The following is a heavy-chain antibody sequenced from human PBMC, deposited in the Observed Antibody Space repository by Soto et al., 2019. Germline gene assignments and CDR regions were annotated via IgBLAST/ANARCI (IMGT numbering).Heavy chain of an antibody. CDR2: IHYSGTT. D-gene: IGHD6-13*01. CDR3: AAGEASSRNLAPYYLDF. J-gene: IGHJ4*02. CDR1: GGSMRNYF. Sequence: SETLSLTCTVSGGSMRNYFWTWIRQPPGKGLEWIGYIHYSGTTSFFPSYNPSLRSRVTISEDTSKNQFSLKLSSVTTADTAVYFCAAGEASSRNLAPYYLDFWGQGTLVTVSS. V-gene: IGHV4-59*01.